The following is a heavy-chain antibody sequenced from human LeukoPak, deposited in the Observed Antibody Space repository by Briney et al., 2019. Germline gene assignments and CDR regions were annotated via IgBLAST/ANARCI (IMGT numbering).Heavy chain of an antibody. V-gene: IGHV3-23*01. J-gene: IGHJ4*02. D-gene: IGHD4-17*01. CDR3: AKLRSGLSYFDY. CDR2: FSDSGGST. CDR1: GFTFSNYA. Sequence: GGSLILSCAASGFTFSNYAMSWVRQAPGRGLEWVSAFSDSGGSTYYADSVKGRFTISRDNSKNTLFLQMNSLRAEDTAVYYCAKLRSGLSYFDYWGQGTLVTVSS.